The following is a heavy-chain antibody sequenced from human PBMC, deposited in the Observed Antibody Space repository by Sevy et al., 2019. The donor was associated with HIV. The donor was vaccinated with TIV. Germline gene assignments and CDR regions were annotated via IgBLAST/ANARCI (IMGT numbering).Heavy chain of an antibody. CDR2: ISSSSSYI. V-gene: IGHV3-21*01. CDR3: AGFEDIVVVPAAMQGIAYYYGMDV. D-gene: IGHD2-2*01. Sequence: GGSLRLSCAASGFTFSSYSMNWVRQAPGKGLEWVSSISSSSSYIYYADSVKGRFTISRDNAKNSLYLQMNSLRAEDTAVYYCAGFEDIVVVPAAMQGIAYYYGMDVWGQGTTVTVSS. J-gene: IGHJ6*02. CDR1: GFTFSSYS.